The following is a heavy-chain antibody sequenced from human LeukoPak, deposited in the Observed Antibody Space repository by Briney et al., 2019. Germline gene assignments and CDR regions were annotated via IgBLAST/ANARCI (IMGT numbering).Heavy chain of an antibody. CDR2: IDSSSRTI. J-gene: IGHJ2*01. CDR1: GFTLSSYS. Sequence: PGGSLRLSCAASGFTLSSYSMNWVRQAPGKGLEWISFIDSSSRTIFYAESVKGRFTISRDNAKNSLFLQMNSLRAEDTAVYYCARDARPPGIAVAREAHPVRSRSWYFDLWGRGTLVTVSS. CDR3: ARDARPPGIAVAREAHPVRSRSWYFDL. D-gene: IGHD6-19*01. V-gene: IGHV3-48*04.